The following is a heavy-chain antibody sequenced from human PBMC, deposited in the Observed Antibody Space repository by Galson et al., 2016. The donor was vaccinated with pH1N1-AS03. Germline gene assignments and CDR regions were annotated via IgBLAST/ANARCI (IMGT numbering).Heavy chain of an antibody. J-gene: IGHJ4*02. CDR3: VRGSGYYFDS. CDR1: GFTLRTYD. D-gene: IGHD3-3*01. CDR2: NRYYGSSE. V-gene: IGHV3-33*01. Sequence: SLRLSCAASGFTLRTYDMHWVRQAPGKGLEWVGINRYYGSSEYYGDSMKGRISISSDNSQNTISLQMNSLRVEDTAVYYCVRGSGYYFDSWGQGTLVIVSS.